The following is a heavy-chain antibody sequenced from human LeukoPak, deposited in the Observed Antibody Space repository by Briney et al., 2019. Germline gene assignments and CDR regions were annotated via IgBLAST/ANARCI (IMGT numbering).Heavy chain of an antibody. Sequence: GASVKVSCKASGYTFTSYGISWVRQAPGQGLEWMGWISAYNGNTNYAQKLQGRVTMTTDTSTSTAYMELRSLRSDDTAVYYCARNGHDGLLWFGESFAGAFDIWGQGTMVTVSS. CDR1: GYTFTSYG. CDR3: ARNGHDGLLWFGESFAGAFDI. V-gene: IGHV1-18*01. J-gene: IGHJ3*02. D-gene: IGHD3-10*01. CDR2: ISAYNGNT.